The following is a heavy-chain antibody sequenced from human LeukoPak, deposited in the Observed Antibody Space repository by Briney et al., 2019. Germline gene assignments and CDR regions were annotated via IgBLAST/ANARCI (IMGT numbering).Heavy chain of an antibody. V-gene: IGHV6-1*01. J-gene: IGHJ5*02. CDR3: ARQNNTYHHYNLGWFDP. D-gene: IGHD5-24*01. Sequence: SQTLSLTFAISGDSVSSNSAAWNWLRQSPSRGLEWLGRTYYRSKWYNDYAVSVKSRITINPDTSKNQFSLQLSSVTPEDTAVYYCARQNNTYHHYNLGWFDPWGQGTLVTVSS. CDR1: GDSVSSNSAA. CDR2: TYYRSKWYN.